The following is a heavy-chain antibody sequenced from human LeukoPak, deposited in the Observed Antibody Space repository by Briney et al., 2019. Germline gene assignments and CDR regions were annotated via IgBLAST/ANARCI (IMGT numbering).Heavy chain of an antibody. V-gene: IGHV4-4*02. CDR1: GGSISSNNW. D-gene: IGHD5-18*01. CDR2: IYHDGST. CDR3: ARDRGGYTYSHDY. J-gene: IGHJ4*02. Sequence: SETLSLTCAVSGGSISSNNWWIWVRQSPEKGLEWIGEIYHDGSTNYNPSLKSRVTISMDMSKNQLSLKLNFVTAADTAVYYCARDRGGYTYSHDYWGQGTLVTVSS.